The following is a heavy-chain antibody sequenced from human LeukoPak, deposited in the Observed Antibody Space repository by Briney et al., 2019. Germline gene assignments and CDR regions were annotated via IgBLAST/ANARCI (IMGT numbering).Heavy chain of an antibody. J-gene: IGHJ4*02. CDR2: ISWHGGSV. CDR3: AKDINYSLAVAWN. CDR1: GFTFDDYD. D-gene: IGHD6-19*01. V-gene: IGHV3-9*01. Sequence: SLRLSCVASGFTFDDYDMQWVRHPPGKGREWVSGISWHGGSVDYPDSVKRRFTISRDNAKNSLYLQMNSLRAEDTALYYCAKDINYSLAVAWNWGQGTLVTVSS.